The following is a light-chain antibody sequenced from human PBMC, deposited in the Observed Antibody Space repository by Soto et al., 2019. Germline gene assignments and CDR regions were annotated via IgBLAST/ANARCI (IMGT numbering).Light chain of an antibody. CDR1: QSVSNY. V-gene: IGKV3-11*01. J-gene: IGKJ1*01. Sequence: EIVLTQSPATLSLSPGERATLSCRASQSVSNYLGWYQQKPGQAPRLLIYDASNRATGIPARFSGSGSGTEFTLTISSLQSEDFAFYYCQQFHYWWTFGQGTKVDIK. CDR3: QQFHYWWT. CDR2: DAS.